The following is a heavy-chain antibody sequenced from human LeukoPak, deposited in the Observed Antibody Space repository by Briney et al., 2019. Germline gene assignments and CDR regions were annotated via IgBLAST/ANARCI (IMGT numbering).Heavy chain of an antibody. CDR2: ISHTFDI. CDR1: GFTFSSFE. D-gene: IGHD3-22*01. J-gene: IGHJ4*02. Sequence: GGSLRLSCAASGFTFSSFEVNWVRQAPGKGLEWISHISHTFDIKYADSVKGRFTISRDNAKNSQYLQMTSLRVQDTGIYYCARSSGSYRPFDSWGQGTLIIVSS. V-gene: IGHV3-48*03. CDR3: ARSSGSYRPFDS.